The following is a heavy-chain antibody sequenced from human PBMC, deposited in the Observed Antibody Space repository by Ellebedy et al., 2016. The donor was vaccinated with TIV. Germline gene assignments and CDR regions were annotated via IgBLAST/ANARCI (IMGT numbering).Heavy chain of an antibody. J-gene: IGHJ2*01. Sequence: GESLKISCAASGLTVSTNYMNWVRQAPGKGLEWVSSIYSGDDTYYADSVKGRFFISRDNSENTLYLQMSSLKAEDTAVYFCARASFYDVDLSGWYFDLWGRGTLVIVSS. D-gene: IGHD3-10*02. CDR1: GLTVSTNY. CDR3: ARASFYDVDLSGWYFDL. CDR2: IYSGDDT. V-gene: IGHV3-66*01.